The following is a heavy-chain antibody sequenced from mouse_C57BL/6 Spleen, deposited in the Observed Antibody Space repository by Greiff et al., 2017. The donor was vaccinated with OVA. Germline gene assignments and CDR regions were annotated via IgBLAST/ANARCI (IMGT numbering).Heavy chain of an antibody. Sequence: EVMLVESGGGLVKPGGSLKLSCAASGFTFSSYAMSWVRQTPEKRLEWVATISDGGSYTYYPDNVKGRFTISRDNAKNNLYLQMSHLKSEDTAMYYCARRVYYSNTGWYFDVWGTGTTVTVSS. D-gene: IGHD2-5*01. CDR3: ARRVYYSNTGWYFDV. J-gene: IGHJ1*03. V-gene: IGHV5-4*03. CDR2: ISDGGSYT. CDR1: GFTFSSYA.